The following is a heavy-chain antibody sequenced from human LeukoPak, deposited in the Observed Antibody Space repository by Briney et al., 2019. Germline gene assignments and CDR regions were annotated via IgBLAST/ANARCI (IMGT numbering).Heavy chain of an antibody. J-gene: IGHJ4*02. Sequence: GGSLRFSCAASGFTFSSYGMHWVRQAPGKGLEWVSAISGSGGSTYYADSVKGRFTISRDNSKNTLYLQMNSLRAEDTAVYYCAKDKTEPYGDWEHYFDYWGQGTLVTVSS. V-gene: IGHV3-23*01. D-gene: IGHD4-17*01. CDR1: GFTFSSYG. CDR3: AKDKTEPYGDWEHYFDY. CDR2: ISGSGGST.